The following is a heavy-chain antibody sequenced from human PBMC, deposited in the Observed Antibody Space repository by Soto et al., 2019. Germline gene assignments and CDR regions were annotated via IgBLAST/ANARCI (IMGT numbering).Heavy chain of an antibody. CDR3: ARGANSGYDLIDY. CDR2: IYYSGST. Sequence: SETLSLTCTVSGGSISSGGYYWSWIRQHPGKGLEWIGYIYYSGSTYYNPSLKSRVTISVDTSKNQFSLKLSSVTAADTAVYYCARGANSGYDLIDYWGQGTLVTVSS. V-gene: IGHV4-31*03. CDR1: GGSISSGGYY. D-gene: IGHD5-12*01. J-gene: IGHJ4*02.